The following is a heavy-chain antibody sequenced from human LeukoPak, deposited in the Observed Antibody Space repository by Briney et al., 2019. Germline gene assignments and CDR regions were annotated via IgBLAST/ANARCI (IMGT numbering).Heavy chain of an antibody. V-gene: IGHV3-23*01. CDR2: ISGSGGST. J-gene: IGHJ4*02. CDR1: GFTFSSYA. Sequence: GGSLRLSCAASGFTFSSYAMSWVRQAPGKGLEWVSAISGSGGSTYYADSVKGRFTISRDNSKNTLYLQMNSLRAEDTAVYYCARVETKQVWWELREYFDYWGQGTLVTVSS. D-gene: IGHD2-15*01. CDR3: ARVETKQVWWELREYFDY.